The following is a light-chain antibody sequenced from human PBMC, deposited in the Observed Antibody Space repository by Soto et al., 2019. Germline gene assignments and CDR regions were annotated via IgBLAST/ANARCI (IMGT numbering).Light chain of an antibody. J-gene: IGKJ3*01. Sequence: DIQLTQSPSTLPASVGARAPITCRASQSIDRWLAWYQQNPGKAPKILIYHASSLESGVPSRFSGSGSGTEFTLTISSLQPDDFATYYCQQYNSYSRTFGPGTKVDIK. CDR2: HAS. V-gene: IGKV1-5*01. CDR3: QQYNSYSRT. CDR1: QSIDRW.